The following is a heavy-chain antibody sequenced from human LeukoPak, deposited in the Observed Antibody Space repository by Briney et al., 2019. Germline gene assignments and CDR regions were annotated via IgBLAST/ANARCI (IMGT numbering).Heavy chain of an antibody. CDR1: GFTFTSSA. CDR3: AADRDCSSTSCYYWREYYFDH. J-gene: IGHJ4*02. CDR2: IVVGSGNT. Sequence: SVKVSCKASGFTFTSSAVQWVRQARGQRLEWIGWIVVGSGNTNYAQKFQERVTITRDMSTSTAYMELSSLRSEDTAVYYCAADRDCSSTSCYYWREYYFDHWGQGTLVTVSS. D-gene: IGHD2-2*01. V-gene: IGHV1-58*01.